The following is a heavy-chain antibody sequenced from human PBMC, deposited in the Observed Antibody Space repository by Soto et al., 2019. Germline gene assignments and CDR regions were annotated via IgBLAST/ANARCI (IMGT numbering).Heavy chain of an antibody. J-gene: IGHJ4*02. V-gene: IGHV4-34*01. CDR3: ARGPSNYGLHYFDY. D-gene: IGHD4-17*01. CDR1: GGSFSGYY. Sequence: SETLSLTCAVYGGSFSGYYWSWIRQPPGKGLEWIGEINHSGSTNYNPSLKGRVTISVDTSKNQFPLKLSSVTAADTAVYYCARGPSNYGLHYFDYWGQGTLVTVSS. CDR2: INHSGST.